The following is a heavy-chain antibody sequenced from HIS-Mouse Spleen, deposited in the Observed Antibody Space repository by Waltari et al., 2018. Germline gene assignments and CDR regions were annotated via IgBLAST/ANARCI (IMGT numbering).Heavy chain of an antibody. J-gene: IGHJ2*01. V-gene: IGHV3-53*01. CDR1: VFTVSSNS. CDR3: ARGGLAAAGWYFDL. CDR2: IYSGGST. Sequence: EVQLVESGGGLIQPGGSLRLSCAASVFTVSSNSMTWVRRAPGKGLEWVSVIYSGGSTYYADSVKGRFTISRDNSKNTLYLQMNSLRAEDTAVYYCARGGLAAAGWYFDLWGRGTLVTVSS. D-gene: IGHD6-13*01.